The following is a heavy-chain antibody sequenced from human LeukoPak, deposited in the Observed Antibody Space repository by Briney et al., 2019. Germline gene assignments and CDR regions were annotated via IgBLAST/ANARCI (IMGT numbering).Heavy chain of an antibody. CDR1: GFTFSSYA. J-gene: IGHJ3*02. D-gene: IGHD3-22*01. Sequence: GGSLRLSCAASGFTFSSYAMHWVRQAPGKGLEWVAVISYDGSNKYYADSVKGRFTISRDNSKNTLYLQMNSLRAEDTAVYYCASKWVFGAFDIRGQGTMVTVSS. CDR3: ASKWVFGAFDI. V-gene: IGHV3-30*04. CDR2: ISYDGSNK.